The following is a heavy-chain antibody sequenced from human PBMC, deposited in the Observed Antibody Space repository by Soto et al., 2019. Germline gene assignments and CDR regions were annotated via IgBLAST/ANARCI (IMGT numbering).Heavy chain of an antibody. Sequence: GGSLKLSFAASGFTFSSHAMSWVRQAPGKGLEWVSAISGSGGSTYYADPVKGRFTISRDNSKNTLYLQMNSLRAEDTAVYYCAKDSDFWSGFGSYFDYWGQGTLVTVS. V-gene: IGHV3-23*01. CDR2: ISGSGGST. D-gene: IGHD3-3*01. CDR3: AKDSDFWSGFGSYFDY. J-gene: IGHJ4*02. CDR1: GFTFSSHA.